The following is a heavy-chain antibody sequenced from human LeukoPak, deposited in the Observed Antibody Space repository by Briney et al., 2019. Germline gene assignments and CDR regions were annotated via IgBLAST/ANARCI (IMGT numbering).Heavy chain of an antibody. CDR3: AGIPVFGVVLHQEPV. CDR1: GATFSDYA. CDR2: FIPILGTA. D-gene: IGHD3-3*01. J-gene: IGHJ6*04. Sequence: GASVKVSCKASGATFSDYALNWVRQAPGQGLEWMGVFIPILGTANSTQKFQDGVTITADMSTNTAYMEMSSLRSEDTAVYFCAGIPVFGVVLHQEPVWGKGTTVTVSS. V-gene: IGHV1-69*10.